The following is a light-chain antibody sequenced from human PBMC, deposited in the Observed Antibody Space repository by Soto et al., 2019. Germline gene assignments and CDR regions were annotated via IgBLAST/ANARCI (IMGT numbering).Light chain of an antibody. CDR2: AAS. J-gene: IGKJ2*01. Sequence: DIPMTQSPSSLSASVGDRVTITCRASQSISSYLNWYQQKPGKAPKLLIYAASSLQSGFPSRFSGSGSGTEFTLTISSLQPEDFATYYCQQSYSTPYTVGQGTKLEIK. V-gene: IGKV1-39*01. CDR1: QSISSY. CDR3: QQSYSTPYT.